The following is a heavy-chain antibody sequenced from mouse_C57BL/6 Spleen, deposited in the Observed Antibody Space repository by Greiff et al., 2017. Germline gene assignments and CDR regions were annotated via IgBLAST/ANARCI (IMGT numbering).Heavy chain of an antibody. V-gene: IGHV3-6*01. CDR3: ARHYYGSSAYAMDD. CDR2: ISYDGSN. J-gene: IGHJ4*01. Sequence: EVKLMESGPGLVKPSQSLSLTCSVTGYSITSGYYWNWIRQFPGNKLEWMGYISYDGSNNSNPSLKNRISITRDTSKNQFFLKLNSVTTEDTATYYCARHYYGSSAYAMDDWGQGTSVTVSS. D-gene: IGHD1-1*01. CDR1: GYSITSGYY.